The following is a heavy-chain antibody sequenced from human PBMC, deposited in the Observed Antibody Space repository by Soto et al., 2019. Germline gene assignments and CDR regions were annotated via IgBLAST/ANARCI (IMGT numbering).Heavy chain of an antibody. CDR2: IRQDGSEK. Sequence: EVQMVESGGGLVQPGGSLRLSCAASGFSFSRYWMSWVRQAPGKGLEWVATIRQDGSEKHYVDSVEGRFTISRDNAKVSRYLQMNSLSAEDTAVYYGARGCCSAQCQYCFDYWGKGTLVTVSS. J-gene: IGHJ4*01. V-gene: IGHV3-7*04. CDR1: GFSFSRYW. CDR3: ARGCCSAQCQYCFDY. D-gene: IGHD2-15*01.